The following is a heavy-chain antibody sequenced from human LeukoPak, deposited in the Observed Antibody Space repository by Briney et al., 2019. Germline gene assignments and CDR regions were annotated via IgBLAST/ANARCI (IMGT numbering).Heavy chain of an antibody. V-gene: IGHV4-38-2*01. D-gene: IGHD6-13*01. CDR2: IYHSGST. Sequence: PSETLSLTCAVSGYSISSGYYWGWIRQPPGKGLEWIGSIYHSGSTYYNPSLKSRVTISVDTSKNQFSLKLSSVTAADTAVYYCARHVPGYSSSWHDYWGQGTLSPSPQ. CDR1: GYSISSGYY. CDR3: ARHVPGYSSSWHDY. J-gene: IGHJ4*02.